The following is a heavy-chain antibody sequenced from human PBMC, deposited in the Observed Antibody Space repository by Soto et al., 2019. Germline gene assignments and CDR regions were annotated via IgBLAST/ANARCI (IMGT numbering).Heavy chain of an antibody. CDR3: TSARSSVEPGGFVEY. Sequence: GSLRLSCTASKFFISNYWMSWVRQAPGKGLEWVANIKKDGSEKHYVDSVKGRFTISRDNAKNSVYLQLNSLRADDTAVYYCTSARSSVEPGGFVEYWGQGTLVTVSS. CDR1: KFFISNYW. D-gene: IGHD2-15*01. CDR2: IKKDGSEK. J-gene: IGHJ4*02. V-gene: IGHV3-7*03.